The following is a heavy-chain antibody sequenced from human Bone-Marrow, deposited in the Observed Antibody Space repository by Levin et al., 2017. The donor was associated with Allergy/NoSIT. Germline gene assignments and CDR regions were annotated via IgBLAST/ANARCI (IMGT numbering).Heavy chain of an antibody. CDR2: IYSEGTT. V-gene: IGHV3-66*01. Sequence: HGESLKISCVASGFTVSSHYMRWVRQAPGKGLEWVSLIYSEGTTDYADSVKGRFIISRDKSKNTLYLQMNSLRVEDTAVYYCARDGGVQVGGDYVGQGTLVTVSS. J-gene: IGHJ4*02. CDR3: ARDGGVQVGGDY. D-gene: IGHD2-8*02. CDR1: GFTVSSHY.